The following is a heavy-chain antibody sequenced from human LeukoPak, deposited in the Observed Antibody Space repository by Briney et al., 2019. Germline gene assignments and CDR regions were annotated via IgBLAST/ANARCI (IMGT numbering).Heavy chain of an antibody. Sequence: SETLSLTCSVSGGSISRSDYYWSWIRQPPGTGLEWIGYIYYSGSTNYNPSLKSRVTISVDTSKNQFSLKLSSVTAADTAVYYCARDGTIAAAGNDYYGMDVWGQGTTVTVSS. CDR3: ARDGTIAAAGNDYYGMDV. V-gene: IGHV4-61*08. CDR1: GGSISRSDYY. D-gene: IGHD6-13*01. CDR2: IYYSGST. J-gene: IGHJ6*02.